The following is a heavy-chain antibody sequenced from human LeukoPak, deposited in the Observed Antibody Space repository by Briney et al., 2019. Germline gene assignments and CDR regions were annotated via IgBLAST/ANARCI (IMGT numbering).Heavy chain of an antibody. CDR2: MKEDGSEI. CDR1: GFSFSSYT. V-gene: IGHV3-7*01. D-gene: IGHD3-9*01. J-gene: IGHJ5*02. Sequence: GGSLRLSCVASGFSFSSYTMSWVRQAPGKGLEWVAKMKEDGSEIYYVDSVKGRLTICRDNAKNSLCLQMSSLTVEDTAVYYCARGGARYLDSWGQGTLVTVSS. CDR3: ARGGARYLDS.